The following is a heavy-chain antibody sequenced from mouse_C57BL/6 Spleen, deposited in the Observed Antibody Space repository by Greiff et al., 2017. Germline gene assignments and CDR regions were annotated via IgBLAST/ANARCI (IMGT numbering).Heavy chain of an antibody. Sequence: QLQQSGPALVKPGASVQISCKASGYSFTGSYMNWVKQSPEKSLEWIGEINPSTGGTTYNQKFKAKAKLTVDKSSSTAYMPLKSRTSEDYAVYYCVRGEMIGDGYDVYFDVWGTGTTVTVSS. CDR2: INPSTGGT. CDR1: GYSFTGSY. J-gene: IGHJ1*03. V-gene: IGHV1-42*01. D-gene: IGHD2-2*01. CDR3: VRGEMIGDGYDVYFDV.